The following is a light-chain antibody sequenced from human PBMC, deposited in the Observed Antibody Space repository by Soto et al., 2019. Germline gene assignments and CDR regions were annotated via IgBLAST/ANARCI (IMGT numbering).Light chain of an antibody. CDR2: EVN. V-gene: IGLV2-8*01. J-gene: IGLJ1*01. CDR3: SSYAGSSNV. Sequence: QSVLTQPPSASGSPGQSVVISCTGTSSDVGGYNYVSWYQQHPGKAPKLMIYEVNKRPSGVPDRFSGSKSGNTASLTVSGLQAEDEADYYCSSYAGSSNVFGTGTKVT. CDR1: SSDVGGYNY.